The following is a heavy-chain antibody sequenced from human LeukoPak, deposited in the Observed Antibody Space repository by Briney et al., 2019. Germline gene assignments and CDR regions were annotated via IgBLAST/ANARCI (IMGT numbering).Heavy chain of an antibody. CDR1: GGSFSGYY. J-gene: IGHJ6*03. V-gene: IGHV4-34*01. CDR3: ASLLPPNYYYYYMDV. Sequence: SETLSLTCAVYGGSFSGYYWSWTRQPPGKGLEWIGEINHSGSTNYNPSLKSRVTISVDTSKNQFSLKLSSVTAADTAVYYCASLLPPNYYYYYMDVWGKGTTVTVSS. CDR2: INHSGST.